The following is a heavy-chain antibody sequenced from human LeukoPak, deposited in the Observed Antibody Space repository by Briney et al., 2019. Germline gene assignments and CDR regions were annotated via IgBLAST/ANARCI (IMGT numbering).Heavy chain of an antibody. D-gene: IGHD2-2*01. V-gene: IGHV3-48*03. CDR2: ISSSGSTI. CDR1: GFTFSSYE. J-gene: IGHJ3*02. CDR3: ARVLLGYCSSTSCYSPVDAFDI. Sequence: QTGGSLRLSCAASGFTFSSYEVNWVRQAPGKGLEWVSYISSSGSTIYYADSVKGRFTISRDNAKNSLYLQMNSLRAEDTAVYYCARVLLGYCSSTSCYSPVDAFDIWGQGTMVTVSS.